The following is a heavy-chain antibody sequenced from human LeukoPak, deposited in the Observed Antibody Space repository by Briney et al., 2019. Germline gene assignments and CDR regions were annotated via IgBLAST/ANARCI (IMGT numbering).Heavy chain of an antibody. Sequence: GGSLRLSCAASGFIFSDYGMHWVRQAPGKGLEWVAVISNDGSIIYYADSVKGRFTISRDNSKNTLHLQMNSLRPDDTAVYYCAKDGPYCGGITCYFRYFDLWGRGTLVTVSS. CDR2: ISNDGSII. D-gene: IGHD2-21*01. CDR1: GFIFSDYG. CDR3: AKDGPYCGGITCYFRYFDL. V-gene: IGHV3-30*18. J-gene: IGHJ2*01.